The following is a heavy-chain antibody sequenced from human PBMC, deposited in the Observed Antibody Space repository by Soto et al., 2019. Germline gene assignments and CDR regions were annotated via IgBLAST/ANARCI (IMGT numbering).Heavy chain of an antibody. D-gene: IGHD3-16*01. CDR2: ISYDGSNK. CDR1: GFTFSSYG. Sequence: QVQLVESGGGVVQPGRSLRLSCAASGFTFSSYGMHWVRQAPGKGLERVAVISYDGSNKYYADSVKGRFTISRDNSKNTLYLQMNSLRAEDTAVYYCAKDSRRGGYWGQGTLVTVSS. CDR3: AKDSRRGGY. J-gene: IGHJ4*02. V-gene: IGHV3-30*18.